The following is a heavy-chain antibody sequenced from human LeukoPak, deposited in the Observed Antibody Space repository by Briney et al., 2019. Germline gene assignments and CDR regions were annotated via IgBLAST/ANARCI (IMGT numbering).Heavy chain of an antibody. D-gene: IGHD3-3*01. CDR2: ISSDSDNV. V-gene: IGHV3-48*01. Sequence: GGSLRLSCAASGFTFNYYSMNWVRQAPGKGLEWVSYISSDSDNVFYADSVMGRFTISRDNGQNSLYLQMNRLRAEDTAVYFCAXDKVRVGVGAFDYWGQGTLVTVSS. CDR1: GFTFNYYS. CDR3: AXDKVRVGVGAFDY. J-gene: IGHJ4*02.